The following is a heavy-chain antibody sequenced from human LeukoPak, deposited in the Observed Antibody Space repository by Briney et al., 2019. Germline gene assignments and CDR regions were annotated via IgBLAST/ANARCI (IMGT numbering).Heavy chain of an antibody. D-gene: IGHD5-24*01. Sequence: SETLSLTCTVSGGSISSSTYSWTWIRQPPGRGLEWIGSIHYDGNTYYKPSLKSRVTISVDTSKIQFSLRLSSATAADMATYYCARHSLNNYGSYYWGQGTLVTVSS. CDR1: GGSISSSTYS. CDR2: IHYDGNT. CDR3: ARHSLNNYGSYY. J-gene: IGHJ4*02. V-gene: IGHV4-39*01.